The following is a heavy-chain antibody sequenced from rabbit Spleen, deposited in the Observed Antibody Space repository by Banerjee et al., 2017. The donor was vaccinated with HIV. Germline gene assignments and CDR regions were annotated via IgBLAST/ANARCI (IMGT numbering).Heavy chain of an antibody. CDR2: IYTGDGNT. Sequence: QSLEESGGDLVKPGASLTLTCTASGFSFSSKYFMCWVRQAPGKGLEWIGCIYTGDGNTYYASWAKGRFTISKTSSTVDLKMTSLTAADTATYFCARGYSNDDYGFNPWGPGTLVTVS. V-gene: IGHV1S40*01. CDR3: ARGYSNDDYGFNP. D-gene: IGHD2-1*01. J-gene: IGHJ6*02. CDR1: GFSFSSKYF.